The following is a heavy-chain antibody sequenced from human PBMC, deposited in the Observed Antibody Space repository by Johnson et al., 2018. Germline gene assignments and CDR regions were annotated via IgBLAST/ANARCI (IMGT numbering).Heavy chain of an antibody. CDR2: ISYDGSNQ. V-gene: IGHV3-30*03. Sequence: QVQLVQSGGGVVQPGRSLRLSCGASGFTFSDYGIHWVRQAPGKGLEWVAVISYDGSNQSYADSVKGRFIISRDNSKNTLYLQMNSLRAEDTAVYYCARVTKIRYFDPTPLDVWGKGTTVTVSS. D-gene: IGHD3-9*01. CDR1: GFTFSDYG. CDR3: ARVTKIRYFDPTPLDV. J-gene: IGHJ6*04.